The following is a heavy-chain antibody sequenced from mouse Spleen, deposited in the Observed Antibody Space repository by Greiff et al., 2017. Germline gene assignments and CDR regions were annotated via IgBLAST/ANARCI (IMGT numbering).Heavy chain of an antibody. CDR1: GFSLTSYA. CDR2: IWTGGGT. D-gene: IGHD1-1*01. J-gene: IGHJ4*01. CDR3: ARNPVVADYYAMDY. Sequence: VQRVESGPGLVAPSQSLSITCTVSGFSLTSYAISWVRQPPGKGLEWLGVIWTGGGTNYNSALKSRLSISKDNSKSQVFLKMNSLQTDDTARYYCARNPVVADYYAMDYWGQGTSVTVSS. V-gene: IGHV2-9-1*01.